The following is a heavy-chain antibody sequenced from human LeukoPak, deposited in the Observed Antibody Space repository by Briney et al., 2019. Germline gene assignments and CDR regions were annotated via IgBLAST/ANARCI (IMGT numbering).Heavy chain of an antibody. V-gene: IGHV4-59*01. D-gene: IGHD6-19*01. Sequence: PSETLSLTCTVSGDSFTGYYWSWIRQPPGKGLEWIAYISYTGSTNYNPSLRGRVTISLDTSANQFSLKFSSVTTTDTAVYYCVREPSSSGWFAYWGQGTLVTVSS. J-gene: IGHJ4*02. CDR2: ISYTGST. CDR3: VREPSSSGWFAY. CDR1: GDSFTGYY.